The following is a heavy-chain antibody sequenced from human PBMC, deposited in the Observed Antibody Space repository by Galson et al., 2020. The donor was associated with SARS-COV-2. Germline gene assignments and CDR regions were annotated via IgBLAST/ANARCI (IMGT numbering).Heavy chain of an antibody. D-gene: IGHD3-3*01. CDR3: ARITIFGVAGYYFDY. J-gene: IGHJ4*02. CDR2: IYYSGSN. Sequence: ETSETLSLTCTVSGDSMNSYYWSWIRQPPGKGLDWLGYIYYSGSNHYNPSLKSRVTISVDTSKNQFSLKLSSVTAADTALYYCARITIFGVAGYYFDYWGQGTLVTVS. CDR1: GDSMNSYY. V-gene: IGHV4-59*01.